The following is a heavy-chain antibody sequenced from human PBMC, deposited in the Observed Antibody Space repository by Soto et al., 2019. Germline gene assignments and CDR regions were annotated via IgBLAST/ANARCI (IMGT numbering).Heavy chain of an antibody. Sequence: GSLRLSCAASGFTFNTYGMHWVRQAPGKGLEWVAVIWYDGGKKYDADSVKGRFTISRDNSKNTLYLQMNSLRADDTAVYYCAREHSGFSFDFWGQGTPVTVSS. V-gene: IGHV3-33*01. CDR2: IWYDGGKK. CDR3: AREHSGFSFDF. D-gene: IGHD5-12*01. J-gene: IGHJ4*02. CDR1: GFTFNTYG.